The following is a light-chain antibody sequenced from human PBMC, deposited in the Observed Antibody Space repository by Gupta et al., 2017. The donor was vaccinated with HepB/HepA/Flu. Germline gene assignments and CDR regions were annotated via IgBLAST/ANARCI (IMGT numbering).Light chain of an antibody. V-gene: IGLV2-14*01. Sequence: QYALTQPASVSGSPGQSITISCTGTSSDVSWYQQHPGKAPTLMIYDVSKRPARVSYRFSGSKSGNTASLTISELQAEDEADYYCSSYMSTSALAVFGGGTKLTVL. CDR3: SSYMSTSALAV. J-gene: IGLJ3*02. CDR1: SSDV. CDR2: DVS.